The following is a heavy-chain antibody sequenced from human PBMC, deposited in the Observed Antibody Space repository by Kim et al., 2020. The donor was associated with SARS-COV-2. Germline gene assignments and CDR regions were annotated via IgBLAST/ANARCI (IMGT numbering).Heavy chain of an antibody. CDR2: SP. V-gene: IGHV4-31*02. J-gene: IGHJ4*02. CDR3: ARVEVGAVDY. Sequence: SPSPQPHLKARVTISVDTSKNQFSLKLSAVTAADTAVYYCARVEVGAVDYWGQGTLVTVSS. D-gene: IGHD1-26*01.